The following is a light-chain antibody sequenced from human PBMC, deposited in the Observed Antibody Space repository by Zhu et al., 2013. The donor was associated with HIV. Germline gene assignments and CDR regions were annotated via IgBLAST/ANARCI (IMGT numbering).Light chain of an antibody. CDR3: AAWDDSLNGL. V-gene: IGLV1-40*01. J-gene: IGLJ3*02. CDR2: GNT. CDR1: GSNIGAGHG. Sequence: QSVLTQPPSVSGAPGQRVTISCTGSGSNIGAGHGVHWYRQLPGTAPKLLIYGNTNRPSGVPDRFSGSKSVTSAPLAITGLQAEDEADYYCAAWDDSLNGLFGGGTKLTV.